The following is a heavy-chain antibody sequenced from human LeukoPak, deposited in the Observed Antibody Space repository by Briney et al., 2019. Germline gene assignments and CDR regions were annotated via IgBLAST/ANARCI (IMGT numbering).Heavy chain of an antibody. V-gene: IGHV1-46*03. Sequence: GASVKVSCKASGYTFTSYYMHWVRQAPGQGLDLMGIINPSGGSTSYAQKFQGRVTMTRDTSTSTVYMELSSLRSEDTAVYYCAREIYGGTGRAGGQYVVWGQGTLVTVSS. CDR3: AREIYGGTGRAGGQYVV. D-gene: IGHD4-23*01. J-gene: IGHJ4*02. CDR2: INPSGGST. CDR1: GYTFTSYY.